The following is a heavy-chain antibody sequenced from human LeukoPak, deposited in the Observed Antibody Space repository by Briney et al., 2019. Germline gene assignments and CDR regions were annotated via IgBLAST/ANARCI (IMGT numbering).Heavy chain of an antibody. D-gene: IGHD1-26*01. Sequence: SQTLSLTCAISGDSVSINSAAWNWIRQSPSRGLEWLGRTYCRSKWYNDYAVSVKSRITINPDTSKRQFSLQLHSVPPEGPGLYYCARFSWEPTGVCFDYWGQGTLVTVSS. J-gene: IGHJ4*02. CDR1: GDSVSINSAA. CDR3: ARFSWEPTGVCFDY. CDR2: TYCRSKWYN. V-gene: IGHV6-1*01.